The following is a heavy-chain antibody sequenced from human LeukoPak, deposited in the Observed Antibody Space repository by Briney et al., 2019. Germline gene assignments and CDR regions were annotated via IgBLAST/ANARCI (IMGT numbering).Heavy chain of an antibody. CDR1: GFTFDDYA. J-gene: IGHJ4*02. Sequence: GGSLRLSCAASGFTFDDYAMHWDRQAPGKGLEWVSGISWNSGSIGYADSVKGRFTISRDNAKNSLYLQMNSLRAEDMALYYCAKGITGTTLHGFDYWGQGTLVTVSS. D-gene: IGHD1-7*01. CDR2: ISWNSGSI. V-gene: IGHV3-9*03. CDR3: AKGITGTTLHGFDY.